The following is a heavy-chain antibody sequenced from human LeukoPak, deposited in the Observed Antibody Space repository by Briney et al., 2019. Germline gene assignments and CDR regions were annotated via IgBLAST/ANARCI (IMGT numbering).Heavy chain of an antibody. CDR1: GFTFSSYW. V-gene: IGHV3-74*01. Sequence: GGSLRLSCTASGFTFSSYWMHRVRQAPGKGLVWVSRINTDGSSTTYADSVKGRFTISRDNAKNTLYLQMNSLRAEDTAVYYCARGYSGSYRIDYWGQGTLVTVSS. CDR3: ARGYSGSYRIDY. CDR2: INTDGSST. J-gene: IGHJ4*02. D-gene: IGHD1-26*01.